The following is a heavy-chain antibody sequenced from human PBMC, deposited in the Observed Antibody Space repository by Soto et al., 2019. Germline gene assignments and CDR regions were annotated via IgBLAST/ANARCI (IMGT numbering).Heavy chain of an antibody. Sequence: SETLSLTCAVYNWSFSGYYWTWVRQSPERGLEWIGEITHSGSTNYSPSLRSRVTISVDTSKNHFFLNLRSVTAADSGIYFFARVSFSGISCDLTTRYNYYVLDIWGQGTTVTVSS. CDR2: ITHSGST. J-gene: IGHJ6*02. CDR3: ARVSFSGISCDLTTRYNYYVLDI. D-gene: IGHD2-15*01. V-gene: IGHV4-34*01. CDR1: NWSFSGYY.